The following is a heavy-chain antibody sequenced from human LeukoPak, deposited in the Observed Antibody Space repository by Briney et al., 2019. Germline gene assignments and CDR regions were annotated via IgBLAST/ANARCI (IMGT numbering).Heavy chain of an antibody. V-gene: IGHV3-23*01. CDR3: ARDHRGSGSRYYYYYMDV. Sequence: GGSLRLSWAASGFTFSSYSMGCVRQAPGEGLECVSAISGSGGSTYYADSVKGRFTISRDNSKNTLYLQMNSLRAEDTAVYYCARDHRGSGSRYYYYYMDVWGKGTTVTISS. J-gene: IGHJ6*03. D-gene: IGHD3-10*01. CDR2: ISGSGGST. CDR1: GFTFSSYS.